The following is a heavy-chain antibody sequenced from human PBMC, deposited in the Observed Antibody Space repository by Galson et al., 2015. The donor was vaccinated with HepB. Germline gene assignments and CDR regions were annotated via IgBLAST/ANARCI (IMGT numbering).Heavy chain of an antibody. V-gene: IGHV3-7*03. CDR2: IKQDGNER. J-gene: IGHJ4*02. D-gene: IGHD6-6*01. CDR3: ARENKTSSFDY. Sequence: SLRLSCAASGFTFSSNWMSWVRQAPGKGLEWVANIKQDGNERDYMDSVKGRFTISRDNAKNSLYLQMNSLRVEDTAVYYCARENKTSSFDYWGQGTLVTVSS. CDR1: GFTFSSNW.